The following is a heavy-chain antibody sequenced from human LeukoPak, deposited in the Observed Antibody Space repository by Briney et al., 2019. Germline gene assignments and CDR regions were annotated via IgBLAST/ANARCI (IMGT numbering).Heavy chain of an antibody. V-gene: IGHV3-11*04. CDR1: GFTFSDYY. CDR2: ISSSGSTI. Sequence: GGSLRLSCAASGFTFSDYYMSWIRQAPGKGLEWVSYISSSGSTIYYADSVKGRFTISRDNAKNSPYLQMNSLRAEDTAVYYCARAGRKSRGVDIVRKKETGYYYYMDVWGKGTTVTVSS. CDR3: ARAGRKSRGVDIVRKKETGYYYYMDV. J-gene: IGHJ6*03. D-gene: IGHD2-15*01.